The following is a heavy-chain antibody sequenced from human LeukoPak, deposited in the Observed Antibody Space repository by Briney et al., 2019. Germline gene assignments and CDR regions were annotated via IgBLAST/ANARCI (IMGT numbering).Heavy chain of an antibody. V-gene: IGHV3-30*03. CDR3: ARIPLVITDAFDI. J-gene: IGHJ3*02. CDR1: GFTFSNYG. D-gene: IGHD3-10*01. Sequence: PGRSLRLSCAASGFTFSNYGMHWVRQPPGKGLEWVAIISYDGSNQYYVDSVKGRFTISRDNSKNTLYLQMNSLRAEDTAVYYCARIPLVITDAFDIWGQGTMVTVSS. CDR2: ISYDGSNQ.